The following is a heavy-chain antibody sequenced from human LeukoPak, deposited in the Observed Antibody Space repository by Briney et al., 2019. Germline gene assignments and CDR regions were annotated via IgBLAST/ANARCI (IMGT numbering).Heavy chain of an antibody. CDR2: IYYSGST. V-gene: IGHV4-59*01. D-gene: IGHD1-26*01. J-gene: IGHJ6*02. CDR1: GGSISSYY. CDR3: ARSQWELLTSYYYYYGMDV. Sequence: SETLSLTCTVSGGSISSYYWSWIRQPPGKGLEWIGDIYYSGSTNYNPSLKSRVTISVDTSKNQFSLKLSSVTAADTAVYYSARSQWELLTSYYYYYGMDVWGQGTTVTVSS.